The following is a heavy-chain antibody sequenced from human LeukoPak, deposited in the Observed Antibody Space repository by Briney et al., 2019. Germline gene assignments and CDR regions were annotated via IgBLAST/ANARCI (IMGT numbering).Heavy chain of an antibody. J-gene: IGHJ4*02. Sequence: SETLSLTCTVSGGSISSSNSYWGWIRQPPGRGLEWIGTIYYTGSTNYNPSLKSRVTISVDTSKNQFSLKLSSVTAADTAVYYCARQGGYSSSPDFWGQGTLVTVSS. CDR3: ARQGGYSSSPDF. V-gene: IGHV4-39*01. CDR1: GGSISSSNSY. D-gene: IGHD6-13*01. CDR2: IYYTGST.